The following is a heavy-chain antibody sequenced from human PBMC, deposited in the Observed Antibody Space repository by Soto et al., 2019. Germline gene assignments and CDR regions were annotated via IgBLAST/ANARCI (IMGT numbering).Heavy chain of an antibody. J-gene: IGHJ6*03. CDR1: GGSISSSFYY. V-gene: IGHV4-39*01. CDR2: VYYSGST. CDR3: ARNWNYYYYMDV. Sequence: QLQLQESGPGLVKPSETLSLTCTVSGGSISSSFYYWGWIRQPPGKGLEWIGSVYYSGSTYYNPSLKSRATMSVDTSKNQFSLKLSSVTAADTAVYYCARNWNYYYYMDVWGKGTTVTVSS. D-gene: IGHD1-1*01.